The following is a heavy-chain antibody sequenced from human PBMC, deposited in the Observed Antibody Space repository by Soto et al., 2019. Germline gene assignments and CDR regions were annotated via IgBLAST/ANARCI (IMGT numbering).Heavy chain of an antibody. CDR3: ARDRTTGTWGGLVAFDI. J-gene: IGHJ3*02. CDR1: GYTFTSYG. Sequence: QVQLVQSGAEVKKPGASVKVSCKASGYTFTSYGISWVRQAPGQGLEWMGWISAYNGNTNYAQKLQGRVTMTTDTSTSTAYMELRSLRSDDTAVYYCARDRTTGTWGGLVAFDIWGQGTMVTVSS. CDR2: ISAYNGNT. V-gene: IGHV1-18*01. D-gene: IGHD1-1*01.